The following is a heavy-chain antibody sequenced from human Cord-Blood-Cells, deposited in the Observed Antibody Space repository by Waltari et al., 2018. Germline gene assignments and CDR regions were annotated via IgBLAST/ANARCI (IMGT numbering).Heavy chain of an antibody. V-gene: IGHV3-23*04. D-gene: IGHD2-15*01. Sequence: EVQLVESGGGLVQPGGSLILCCAASGFTFSSDAMSWVRQAPGKGLEWVSGISGSGGRTYYAESVKFRFTTLRDHTKTTLYLQMNSLRAEDTAVYYCAKDVRGGTGYWGQGTLVTVSS. CDR3: AKDVRGGTGY. CDR2: ISGSGGRT. J-gene: IGHJ4*02. CDR1: GFTFSSDA.